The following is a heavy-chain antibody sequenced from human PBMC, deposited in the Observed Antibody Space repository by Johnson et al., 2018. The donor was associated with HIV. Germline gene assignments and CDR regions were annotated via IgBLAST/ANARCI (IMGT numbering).Heavy chain of an antibody. Sequence: VQLVESGGGVVQPGGSLRLSCAASGFTFRNYWMEWVRQDPGKGLVWVSRISTDGGRTTYADSVKDRFTISRDNAKNTLYLEMSGLRADDTAVYYCVRDDYSFHIWGRGTLVTVSS. D-gene: IGHD4/OR15-4a*01. CDR1: GFTFRNYW. J-gene: IGHJ3*02. CDR3: VRDDYSFHI. V-gene: IGHV3-74*01. CDR2: ISTDGGRT.